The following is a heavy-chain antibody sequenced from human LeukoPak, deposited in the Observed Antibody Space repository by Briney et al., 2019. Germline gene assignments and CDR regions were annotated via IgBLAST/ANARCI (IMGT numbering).Heavy chain of an antibody. CDR3: AKDKEVSDYYFDY. J-gene: IGHJ4*02. Sequence: AGGSLRLSCAASGFTFDDYAMHWVRQAPGKGLEWVSSISWNSGAIKYAASVKGRFTISRDNAKNSLFLQMNSLRPEDTAMYYCAKDKEVSDYYFDYWGQGTLVTVSS. CDR2: ISWNSGAI. CDR1: GFTFDDYA. V-gene: IGHV3-9*01. D-gene: IGHD3-16*02.